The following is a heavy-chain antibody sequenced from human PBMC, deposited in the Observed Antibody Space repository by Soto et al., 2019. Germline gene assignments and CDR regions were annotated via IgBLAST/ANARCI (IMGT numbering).Heavy chain of an antibody. J-gene: IGHJ3*01. CDR1: GDSLTIGGHY. V-gene: IGHV4-31*03. CDR2: IYHSGST. Sequence: QVRLQESGPGLVRPSQTLSLTCSVSGDSLTIGGHYWTWIRQHPGKGLEWIGYIYHSGSTYYSPSLKGRVTISVDTSENQVSLKLTSMTAADTAVYYCARGGDGFDLWGQGKMVTVSS. CDR3: ARGGDGFDL.